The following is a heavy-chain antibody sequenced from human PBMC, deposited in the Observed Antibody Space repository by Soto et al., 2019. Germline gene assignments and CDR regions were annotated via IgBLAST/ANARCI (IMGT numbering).Heavy chain of an antibody. CDR2: IYYSGST. J-gene: IGHJ5*02. CDR1: GGSISSYY. Sequence: QVQLQESGPGLVKPSETLSLTCTVSGGSISSYYWSWIRQPPGKGLEWIGYIYYSGSTNYNPSLKNRVTISGDTSKNQFSLKLSSVTAADTAVYYCARVLSNWFDPWGQGTLVTVSS. V-gene: IGHV4-59*01. CDR3: ARVLSNWFDP.